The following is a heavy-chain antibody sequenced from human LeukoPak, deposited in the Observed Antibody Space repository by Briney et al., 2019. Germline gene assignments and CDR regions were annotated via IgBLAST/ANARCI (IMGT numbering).Heavy chain of an antibody. V-gene: IGHV1-69*05. CDR1: GGTFSSYA. D-gene: IGHD2-2*01. CDR2: IIPIFGTA. Sequence: SVKVSCKASGGTFSSYAISWVRQAPGQGLEWMGGIIPIFGTANYTQKFQGRVTITTDESTSTAYMELSSLRSEDTAVYYCARVLGCSSTSCERRPDAFDIWGQGTMVTVSS. J-gene: IGHJ3*02. CDR3: ARVLGCSSTSCERRPDAFDI.